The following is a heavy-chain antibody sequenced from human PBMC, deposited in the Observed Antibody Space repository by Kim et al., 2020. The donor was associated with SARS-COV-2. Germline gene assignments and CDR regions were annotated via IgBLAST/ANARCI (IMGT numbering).Heavy chain of an antibody. V-gene: IGHV3-49*03. D-gene: IGHD3-16*02. CDR1: GLTFGDYA. CDR2: IRSKAYGGTT. Sequence: GGSLRLSCTASGLTFGDYAMSWFRQAPGKGLEWVGFIRSKAYGGTTEYAASVKGRFTISRDDSKSIAYLQMNSLKTEDTDVYYCTRVAAAGLPPFVWGSYRNPYYFDYWGQRTLVSVSS. CDR3: TRVAAAGLPPFVWGSYRNPYYFDY. J-gene: IGHJ4*02.